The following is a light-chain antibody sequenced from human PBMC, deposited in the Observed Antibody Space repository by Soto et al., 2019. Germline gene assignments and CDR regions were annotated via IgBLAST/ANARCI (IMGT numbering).Light chain of an antibody. Sequence: QFTHSPAFLSASEGDRLTITCWASQDISSYLAWYQQKPGKAPKLLIHSASTLHSGVPLRFSGSGSGTEFTLTISGLQPEDFATYYCQQVNVYPSTFGGGTKVDI. J-gene: IGKJ4*01. CDR1: QDISSY. V-gene: IGKV1-9*01. CDR3: QQVNVYPST. CDR2: SAS.